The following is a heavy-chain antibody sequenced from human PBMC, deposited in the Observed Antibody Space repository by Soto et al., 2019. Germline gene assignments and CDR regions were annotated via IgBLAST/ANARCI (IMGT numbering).Heavy chain of an antibody. J-gene: IGHJ6*02. CDR1: GGSISSYY. CDR2: IYYSGST. V-gene: IGHV4-59*01. CDR3: AREGSYKNYYYYGMDV. Sequence: SETLSLTCTVSGGSISSYYWSWIRQPPGKGLEWIGYIYYSGSTNYNPSLKSRITISVDTSKNQFSLKLSSVTAADTAVYYCAREGSYKNYYYYGMDVWGQGTTVTVS. D-gene: IGHD2-15*01.